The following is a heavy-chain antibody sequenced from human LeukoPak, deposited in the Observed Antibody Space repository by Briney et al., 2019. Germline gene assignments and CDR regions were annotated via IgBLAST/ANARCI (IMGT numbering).Heavy chain of an antibody. Sequence: GGSLRLSCAASGFTVSSNYMSWVRQAPGKGLEWVSSISISGSYIYYAASVKGRFTISRDNAKNSLYLQMNSLRAEATAVYYCARERGQQLVPDYYYYGMDVWGQGTTVTVSS. J-gene: IGHJ6*02. CDR2: ISISGSYI. V-gene: IGHV3-21*01. CDR3: ARERGQQLVPDYYYYGMDV. D-gene: IGHD6-13*01. CDR1: GFTVSSNY.